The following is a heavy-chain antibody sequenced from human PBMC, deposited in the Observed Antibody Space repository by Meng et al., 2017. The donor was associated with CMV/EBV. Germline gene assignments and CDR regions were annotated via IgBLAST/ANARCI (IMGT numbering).Heavy chain of an antibody. J-gene: IGHJ4*02. V-gene: IGHV1-69*12. CDR3: ARGGDGYKPAR. CDR1: GRTFSSYA. CDR2: IIPIFGTA. D-gene: IGHD5-24*01. Sequence: QVQLVQSGVEVKKPVPSVKVSCKASGRTFSSYAISWVRQAPGQGLEWMGGIIPIFGTANYAQKFQGRVTITADESTSTAYMELSSLRSEDTAVYYCARGGDGYKPARWGQGTLVTVSS.